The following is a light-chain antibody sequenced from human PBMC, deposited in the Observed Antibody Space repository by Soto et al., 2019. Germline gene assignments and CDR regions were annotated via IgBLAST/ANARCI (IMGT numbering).Light chain of an antibody. CDR2: GAS. CDR3: QHYRTS. J-gene: IGKJ4*01. V-gene: IGKV3-20*01. Sequence: EIVLTQSPGTLSLSPGERVTLSCRASQSVSSSYLAWYQQKPGQAPRLLIYGASSRATGIPDRFSGSGSGTDFTLTITRLESEDFAVYYCQHYRTSFGGGTKVEIK. CDR1: QSVSSSY.